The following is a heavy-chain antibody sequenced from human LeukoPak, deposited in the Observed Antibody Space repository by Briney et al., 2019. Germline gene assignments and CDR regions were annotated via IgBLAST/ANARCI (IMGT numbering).Heavy chain of an antibody. D-gene: IGHD4-11*01. Sequence: GGSLRLSCAASGFTFDEYTMHWVRQAPGKGLEWVSLISWDGGSTYYADSVKGRFTISRDNSKNSLYLQMNSLRTEDTALYYCAKESNYVIDYWGQGTLVTVSS. CDR2: ISWDGGST. CDR1: GFTFDEYT. CDR3: AKESNYVIDY. J-gene: IGHJ4*02. V-gene: IGHV3-43*01.